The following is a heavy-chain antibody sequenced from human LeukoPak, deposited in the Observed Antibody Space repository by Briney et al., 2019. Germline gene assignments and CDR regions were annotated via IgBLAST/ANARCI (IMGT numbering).Heavy chain of an antibody. J-gene: IGHJ5*02. CDR1: GGSISSYY. V-gene: IGHV4-4*07. CDR3: ARGARRSGYGYGWFETWFDP. D-gene: IGHD5-18*01. Sequence: SETLSLTCTVSGGSISSYYWSWIRQPAGKGLEWIGRIYTSGSTNYNPSLKSRVTMSVDTSKNQFSLKLSSVTAADTAVYYCARGARRSGYGYGWFETWFDPWGQGTLVTVSS. CDR2: IYTSGST.